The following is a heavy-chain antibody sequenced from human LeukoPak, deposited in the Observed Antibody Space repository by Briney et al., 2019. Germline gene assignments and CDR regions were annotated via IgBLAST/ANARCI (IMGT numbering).Heavy chain of an antibody. J-gene: IGHJ6*03. D-gene: IGHD3-10*01. CDR2: ISGSGGST. CDR1: GFTFSSYG. Sequence: PGGSLRLSCAASGFTFSSYGMSWVRQAPGKGLEWVSAISGSGGSTYYADSVKGRFTIPRDNSKNTLYLQMNSLRAEDTAVYYCAKGDPTYYYGSGSVGYYMDVWGKGTTVTISS. CDR3: AKGDPTYYYGSGSVGYYMDV. V-gene: IGHV3-23*01.